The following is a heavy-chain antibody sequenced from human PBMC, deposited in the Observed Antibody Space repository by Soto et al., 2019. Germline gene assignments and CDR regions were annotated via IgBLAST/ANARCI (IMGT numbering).Heavy chain of an antibody. J-gene: IGHJ5*02. D-gene: IGHD3-10*01. CDR3: ARGPLSMVRGVRKKANWFDP. CDR1: GGSFSGYY. Sequence: PSETLSLTCAVYGGSFSGYYWSWIRQPPGKGLEWIGEINHSGSTNYNPSLKSRVTISVDTSKNQFSLKLSSVTAADTAGYYCARGPLSMVRGVRKKANWFDPWGQGTLVTVSS. V-gene: IGHV4-34*01. CDR2: INHSGST.